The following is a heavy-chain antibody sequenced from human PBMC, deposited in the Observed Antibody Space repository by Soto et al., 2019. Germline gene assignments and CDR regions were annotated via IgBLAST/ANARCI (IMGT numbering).Heavy chain of an antibody. V-gene: IGHV1-58*02. CDR3: AAARQRTYGDRRYYYYGMDV. Sequence: QMQLVQSGPEVKKPGTSVKVSCKASGFTFTSSAMQWVRQARGQRLEWIGWIVVGSGNTNYAQKFQERVTITRDMSTSTAYMERSSLRSEDTAVYYCAAARQRTYGDRRYYYYGMDVWGQGTTVTVSS. D-gene: IGHD4-17*01. CDR2: IVVGSGNT. J-gene: IGHJ6*02. CDR1: GFTFTSSA.